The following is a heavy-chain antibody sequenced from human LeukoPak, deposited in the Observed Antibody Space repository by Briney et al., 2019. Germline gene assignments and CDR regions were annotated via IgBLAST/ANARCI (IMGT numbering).Heavy chain of an antibody. CDR3: AKSPNYYLSTTSRRDFDF. CDR1: GFTFSNYA. D-gene: IGHD3-10*01. J-gene: IGHJ4*02. Sequence: GRSLRLSCAASGFTFSNYAMIWVRQAPGKWMGWVSAISDSGDTTYHADSVKARFTLSRDNSRNTVYLQMSSLRVEDTALYYCAKSPNYYLSTTSRRDFDFWGQGTLVTVSS. CDR2: ISDSGDTT. V-gene: IGHV3-23*01.